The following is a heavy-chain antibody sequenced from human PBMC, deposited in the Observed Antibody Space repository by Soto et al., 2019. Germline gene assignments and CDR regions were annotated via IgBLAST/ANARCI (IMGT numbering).Heavy chain of an antibody. Sequence: GGSLRLSCVASGFTFRNFGMHWVRQAPGKGLKWVAVISNDENINQYADSVRGRFAIARDNSKNTLYLQVTSLRAEDTAIYYCARGLRSVLDYWGQGALVTVSS. D-gene: IGHD6-6*01. V-gene: IGHV3-33*01. CDR2: ISNDENIN. CDR1: GFTFRNFG. CDR3: ARGLRSVLDY. J-gene: IGHJ4*02.